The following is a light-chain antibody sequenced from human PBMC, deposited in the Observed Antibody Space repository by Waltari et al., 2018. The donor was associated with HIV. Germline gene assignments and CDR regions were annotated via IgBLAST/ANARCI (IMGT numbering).Light chain of an antibody. J-gene: IGLJ2*01. V-gene: IGLV1-51*01. Sequence: QSPLTQPPSVSAAPGQKVTISCSGTYSNIGNNYVAWYQQLPGTAPKLLIYDNNQRPSGIPDRFSGSKSGTSATLGITGLQTGDEADYYCGTWDTNLSVLLFGGGTKLSVL. CDR3: GTWDTNLSVLL. CDR1: YSNIGNNY. CDR2: DNN.